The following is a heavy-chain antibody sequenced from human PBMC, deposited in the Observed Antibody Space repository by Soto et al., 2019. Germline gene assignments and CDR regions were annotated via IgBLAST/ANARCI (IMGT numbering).Heavy chain of an antibody. CDR2: IYPGDSDT. Sequence: PGESLKISCRVSGDRFTTYWIAWVRQMPGKGLEWMGIIYPGDSDTRYSPSFQGQVTISADKSISTAYLQWSSLKASDTAMYYCARHDYYGSGPDSWFAPCGQGTIVIVSS. V-gene: IGHV5-51*01. CDR1: GDRFTTYW. D-gene: IGHD3-10*01. CDR3: ARHDYYGSGPDSWFAP. J-gene: IGHJ5*02.